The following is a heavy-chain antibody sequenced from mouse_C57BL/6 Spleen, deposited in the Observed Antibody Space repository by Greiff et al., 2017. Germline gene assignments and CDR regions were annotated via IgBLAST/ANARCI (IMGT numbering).Heavy chain of an antibody. CDR1: GFNIKDDY. V-gene: IGHV14-4*01. D-gene: IGHD3-2*02. J-gene: IGHJ3*01. CDR3: TTFPDSSGFAY. Sequence: VQLQQSGAELVRPGASVKLSCTASGFNIKDDYMHWVKQRPEQGLEWIGWIDPENGDTEYASKFQGKATITADTSSNTAYLQLSSLTSEDTAVYYCTTFPDSSGFAYWGQGTLVTVSA. CDR2: IDPENGDT.